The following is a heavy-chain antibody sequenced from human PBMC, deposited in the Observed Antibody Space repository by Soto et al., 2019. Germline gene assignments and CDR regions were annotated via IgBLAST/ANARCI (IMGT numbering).Heavy chain of an antibody. CDR1: GGTFSSYA. Sequence: SVKVSCKASGGTFSSYAISWVRQAPGQGLEWMGGIIPIFGTANYAQKFQGRVTITADESTSTAYMELSSLRSEDTAVYYCARSLDAWMKDFDYWGQGTLVTVS. CDR3: ARSLDAWMKDFDY. CDR2: IIPIFGTA. J-gene: IGHJ4*02. D-gene: IGHD5-12*01. V-gene: IGHV1-69*13.